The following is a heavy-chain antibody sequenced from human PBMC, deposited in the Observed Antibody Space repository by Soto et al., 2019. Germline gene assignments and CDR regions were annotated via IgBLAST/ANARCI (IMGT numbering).Heavy chain of an antibody. D-gene: IGHD6-13*01. CDR1: GGSISSGGYY. CDR2: IYYSGST. CDR3: ARITGYSSSWPPYYFDY. J-gene: IGHJ4*02. Sequence: LSLTCTVSGGSISSGGYYWSWIRQHPGKGLEWIGYIYYSGSTYYNPSLKSRVTISVDTSKNQFSLKLSSVTAADTAVYYCARITGYSSSWPPYYFDYWGQGTLVTVSS. V-gene: IGHV4-31*03.